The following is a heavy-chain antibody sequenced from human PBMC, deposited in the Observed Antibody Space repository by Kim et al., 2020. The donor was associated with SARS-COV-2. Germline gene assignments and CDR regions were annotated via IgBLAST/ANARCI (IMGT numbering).Heavy chain of an antibody. Sequence: SETLSLTCTVSGGSISSYYWTWIRQPPGKGLEYIGYIHYSGSTNYNPSLKSRVTISLDMSKNRFSLKLSSATAADTAVYYCASAPISGSRGYFDYWGQG. V-gene: IGHV4-59*13. J-gene: IGHJ4*02. D-gene: IGHD3-10*01. CDR2: IHYSGST. CDR3: ASAPISGSRGYFDY. CDR1: GGSISSYY.